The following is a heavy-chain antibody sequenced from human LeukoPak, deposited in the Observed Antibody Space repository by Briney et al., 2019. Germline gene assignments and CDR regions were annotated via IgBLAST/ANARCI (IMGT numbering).Heavy chain of an antibody. J-gene: IGHJ4*02. CDR1: GFTFSDYY. D-gene: IGHD5-12*01. V-gene: IGHV3-11*01. Sequence: GGSLRLSCAASGFTFSDYYMSWIRQAPGKGLEWVSYISSSGSTIYYADSVKGRFTISRDNAKNSLYLQMNSLRAEDTAVYYCAREGLGGISWGQDIVATIGDFDYWGQGTLVTVSS. CDR3: AREGLGGISWGQDIVATIGDFDY. CDR2: ISSSGSTI.